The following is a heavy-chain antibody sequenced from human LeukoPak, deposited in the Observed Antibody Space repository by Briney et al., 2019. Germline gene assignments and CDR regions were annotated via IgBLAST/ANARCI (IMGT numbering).Heavy chain of an antibody. Sequence: SQTLSLTCTVSGGSISSGSYYWSWIRQPAGKGLEWIGRIYTSGSTNYNPSLKSRVTISIDTSKSQFSLKLSSVTAADTAVYYCARGPYYFGSGTDYNRFNVVYWGQGILVTVSS. D-gene: IGHD3-10*01. J-gene: IGHJ4*02. CDR2: IYTSGST. CDR3: ARGPYYFGSGTDYNRFNVVY. CDR1: GGSISSGSYY. V-gene: IGHV4-61*02.